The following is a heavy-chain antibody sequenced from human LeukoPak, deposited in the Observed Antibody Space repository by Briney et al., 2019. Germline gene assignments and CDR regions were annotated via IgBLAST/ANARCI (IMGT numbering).Heavy chain of an antibody. CDR3: ARDSHELFDY. D-gene: IGHD1-26*01. J-gene: IGHJ4*02. Sequence: GGSLRLSCAASGFTFSSYWMSWVRQAPGRGREGVANIKQEGSEKYYVDSVKGRFTISTDNAKNSLYLQMNSLRAEDTAVYYCARDSHELFDYWGQGTLVTVSS. CDR2: IKQEGSEK. V-gene: IGHV3-7*01. CDR1: GFTFSSYW.